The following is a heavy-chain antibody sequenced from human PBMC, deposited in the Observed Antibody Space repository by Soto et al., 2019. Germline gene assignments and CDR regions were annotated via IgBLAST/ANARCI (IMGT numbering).Heavy chain of an antibody. J-gene: IGHJ4*02. CDR3: ARHSTVNPPFFEY. V-gene: IGHV4-31*03. CDR1: GVSISSGGYY. Sequence: SETLSLTCTVSGVSISSGGYYWSWIRQHPGKGLEWIGYIYYSGSTYYNPSLKSRVTISVDTSKNQFSLKLSSVTAADTAVYYCARHSTVNPPFFEYWGQGTLVTVSS. CDR2: IYYSGST. D-gene: IGHD4-4*01.